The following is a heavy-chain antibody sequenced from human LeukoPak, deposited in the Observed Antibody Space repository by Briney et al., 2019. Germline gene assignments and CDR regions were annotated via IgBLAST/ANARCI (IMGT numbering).Heavy chain of an antibody. J-gene: IGHJ3*02. CDR1: GFTFSSYA. D-gene: IGHD3-22*01. V-gene: IGHV3-23*01. CDR2: ISGSGGST. CDR3: AKGFTMIVVVTQDAFDI. Sequence: QTGGSLRLSCAASGFTFSSYAMSWVRQAPVKGLEWVSAISGSGGSTYYADSVRGRFTISRDNSKNTLYLQMNSLRAEDTAVYYCAKGFTMIVVVTQDAFDIWGQGTMVTVSS.